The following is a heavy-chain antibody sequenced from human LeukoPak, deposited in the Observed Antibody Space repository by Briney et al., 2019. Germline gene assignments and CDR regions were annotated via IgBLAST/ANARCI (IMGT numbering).Heavy chain of an antibody. CDR1: GFTFSSSW. J-gene: IGHJ4*02. Sequence: GGSLRLSCAASGFTFSSSWMSWVRQAPGKGLEWVANIKQDGSEKYYVASVKGRFTISRDNAKKSLYLQMNSLRAEDTAVYYCARLNYYDSGKPFDYWGQGTLVTVSS. D-gene: IGHD3-10*01. CDR2: IKQDGSEK. CDR3: ARLNYYDSGKPFDY. V-gene: IGHV3-7*04.